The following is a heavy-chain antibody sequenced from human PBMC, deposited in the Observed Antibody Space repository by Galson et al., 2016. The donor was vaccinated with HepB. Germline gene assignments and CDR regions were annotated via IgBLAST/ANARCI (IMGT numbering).Heavy chain of an antibody. CDR3: ARIRPSAGYYSDY. V-gene: IGHV2-70*01. J-gene: IGHJ4*02. Sequence: LEWLALIDWDDDKYYNTSLKTRLTISKGSSKDQVVLTMTDMDPVDTGTYYCARIRPSAGYYSDYWGQGTLVAVSS. CDR2: IDWDDDK. D-gene: IGHD3-9*01.